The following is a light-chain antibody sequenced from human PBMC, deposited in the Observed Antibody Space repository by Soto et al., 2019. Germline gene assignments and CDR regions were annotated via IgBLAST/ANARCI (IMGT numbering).Light chain of an antibody. J-gene: IGKJ1*01. CDR3: HQYGSSPPWT. CDR2: GAY. CDR1: QSVRSSF. V-gene: IGKV3-20*01. Sequence: EIVLTQSPGTLSLSPGERATLSCRASQSVRSSFLAWYQQKPGQAPRLLFYGAYNRATGIPDRISGSGSGRDFTLTISRLEPEEFAVYYCHQYGSSPPWTFGRGTKVEIK.